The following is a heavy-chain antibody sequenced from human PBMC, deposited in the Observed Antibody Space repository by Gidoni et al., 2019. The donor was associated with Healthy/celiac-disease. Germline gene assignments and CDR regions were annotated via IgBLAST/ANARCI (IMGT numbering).Heavy chain of an antibody. CDR2: IKSKTDGGTT. J-gene: IGHJ4*02. D-gene: IGHD3-3*01. CDR3: TTDRGFGVVRDYFDY. V-gene: IGHV3-15*01. Sequence: EVQLVESGGGLVKPGGSLRLSCAASGFTFSNAWMSWVRQAPGKGLEWVGRIKSKTDGGTTDYAAPVKGRFTISRDDSKNTLYLQMNSLKTEDTAVYYCTTDRGFGVVRDYFDYWGQGTLVTVSS. CDR1: GFTFSNAW.